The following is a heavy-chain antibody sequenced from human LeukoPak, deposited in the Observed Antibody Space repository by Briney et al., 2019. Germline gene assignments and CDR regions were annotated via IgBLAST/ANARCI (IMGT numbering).Heavy chain of an antibody. CDR3: ARFITSDAFDI. J-gene: IGHJ3*02. CDR2: ISAYNGNT. CDR1: GGTFSSYA. Sequence: GASVKVSCKASGGTFSSYAISWVRQAPGQGLEWMGLISAYNGNTNYAQKLQGRVTMTTDTSTSTAYMELRSLRSDDTAVYYCARFITSDAFDIWGQGTMVTVSS. D-gene: IGHD3-22*01. V-gene: IGHV1-18*01.